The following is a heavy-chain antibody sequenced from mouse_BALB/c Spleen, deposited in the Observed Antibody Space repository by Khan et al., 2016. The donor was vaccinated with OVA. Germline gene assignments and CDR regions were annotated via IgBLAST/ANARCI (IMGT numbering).Heavy chain of an antibody. CDR3: ARQGGIYDGPFDD. V-gene: IGHV5-9-3*01. CDR1: GFTFNNYA. D-gene: IGHD2-3*01. CDR2: VSSGGSYT. Sequence: EVELVESGGGLVKPGGSLRLSCAASGFTFNNYAMSWVRQTPEKRLEWVATVSSGGSYTYYPASVKGRFTISRDTAKHALYLQMSSLRSDDAAMYFCARQGGIYDGPFDDWGQGTTLTVSS. J-gene: IGHJ2*01.